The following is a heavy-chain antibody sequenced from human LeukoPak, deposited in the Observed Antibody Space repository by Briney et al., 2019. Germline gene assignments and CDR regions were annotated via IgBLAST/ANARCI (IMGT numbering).Heavy chain of an antibody. CDR1: GFTFSSYS. J-gene: IGHJ4*02. D-gene: IGHD2-15*01. CDR3: AGRSCSGGSCYYPDY. CDR2: ISSSSSYI. V-gene: IGHV3-21*01. Sequence: GGSLRLSCAASGFTFSSYSMNWVPQAPGKGLEWVSSISSSSSYIYYADSVKGRFTISRDNAKNSLYLQMNSLRAEDTAVYYCAGRSCSGGSCYYPDYWGQGTLVTVSS.